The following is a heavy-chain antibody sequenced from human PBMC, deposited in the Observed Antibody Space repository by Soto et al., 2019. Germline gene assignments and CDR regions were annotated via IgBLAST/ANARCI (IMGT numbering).Heavy chain of an antibody. CDR1: GFTFSSYA. V-gene: IGHV3-23*01. Sequence: GGSLRLSCAASGFTFSSYAMSWVRQAPGKGLEWVSAISGSGGSTYYADSVKGRFTISRDNSKNTLYLQMNSLRAEDTAVYYCAKDGYSSSWYLGWFDPWGQGTLVTVSS. J-gene: IGHJ5*02. CDR3: AKDGYSSSWYLGWFDP. D-gene: IGHD6-13*01. CDR2: ISGSGGST.